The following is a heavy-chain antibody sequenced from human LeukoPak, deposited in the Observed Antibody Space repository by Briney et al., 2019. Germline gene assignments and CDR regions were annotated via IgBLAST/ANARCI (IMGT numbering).Heavy chain of an antibody. V-gene: IGHV1-2*02. CDR1: GYTFIDYF. Sequence: GASVKVSCKASGYTFIDYFMHWVRQAPGQGLEWMGWINPKSGVTKYTQKFQGRVTIVRDTATSTVYMDLSSLTSDDTAVYFCARGWGSLYYFDFWGQGTLVTVSS. CDR2: INPKSGVT. CDR3: ARGWGSLYYFDF. J-gene: IGHJ4*02. D-gene: IGHD3-16*01.